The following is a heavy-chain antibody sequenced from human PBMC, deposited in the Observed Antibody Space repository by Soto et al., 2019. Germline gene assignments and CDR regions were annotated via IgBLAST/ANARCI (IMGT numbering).Heavy chain of an antibody. D-gene: IGHD1-26*01. V-gene: IGHV3-23*01. Sequence: EVQLLQSGGGLAKPGGSLRLSCAASGFTFTTYGMSWVRQAPGKGLEWVSTISTTGSDSYYADSVKGRFTVPRDNSKNTLFLDMNSLRAEDTATYYCAKQGHYCYFDYWGRGTLVTVSS. J-gene: IGHJ4*02. CDR2: ISTTGSDS. CDR3: AKQGHYCYFDY. CDR1: GFTFTTYG.